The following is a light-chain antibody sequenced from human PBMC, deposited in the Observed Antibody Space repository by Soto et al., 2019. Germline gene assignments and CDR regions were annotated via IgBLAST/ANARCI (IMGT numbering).Light chain of an antibody. CDR3: CSYADTTSLFV. V-gene: IGLV2-23*02. CDR1: NSDVGSFDL. Sequence: QSALTQPASVSGSPGQSITISCTGSNSDVGSFDLVSWFQQYPGKAPKLILYEVSKRPLGVSNCFSGSKSGYTASLTISGLQAEDEGDYYCCSYADTTSLFVFGNGTKVTVL. J-gene: IGLJ1*01. CDR2: EVS.